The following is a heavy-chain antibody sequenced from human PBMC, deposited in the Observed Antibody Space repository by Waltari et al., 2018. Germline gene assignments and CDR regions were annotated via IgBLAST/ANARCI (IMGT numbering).Heavy chain of an antibody. CDR1: GYTFNDYF. Sequence: QVQLVQSGAEVKKPGASVKVSCKASGYTFNDYFVHWVRQAPGQGLESMGWMNPNSGGTIFAQRFQGRVTMTRDTSISTAYMELTSLRSDDTAVYYCARAQTVAAPDYYYGLDVWGQGTTVTVSS. V-gene: IGHV1-2*02. D-gene: IGHD6-25*01. CDR3: ARAQTVAAPDYYYGLDV. J-gene: IGHJ6*02. CDR2: MNPNSGGT.